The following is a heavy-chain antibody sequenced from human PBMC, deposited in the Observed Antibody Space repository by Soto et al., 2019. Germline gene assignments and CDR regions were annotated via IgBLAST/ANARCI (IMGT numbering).Heavy chain of an antibody. CDR2: IYTSGTT. CDR1: GRSMSGYY. V-gene: IGHV4-4*07. D-gene: IGHD3-9*01. CDR3: AREDYYDTGYYVV. Sequence: SETLSLTCTVSGRSMSGYYWSWIRQPAGERLEWIGRIYTSGTTDFNPSLKGRVTMSVDTSKNQFSLKLTSVAAADTALYYCAREDYYDTGYYVVWGQGTQVTVSS. J-gene: IGHJ4*02.